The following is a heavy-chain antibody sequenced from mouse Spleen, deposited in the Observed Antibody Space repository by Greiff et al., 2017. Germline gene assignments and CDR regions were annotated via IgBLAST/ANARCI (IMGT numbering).Heavy chain of an antibody. J-gene: IGHJ3*01. CDR2: INPSTGYT. D-gene: IGHD1-1*01. CDR3: ARYYYGTQAWFAY. V-gene: IGHV1-7*01. CDR1: GYTFTSYW. Sequence: LVESGAELAKPGASVKMSCKASGYTFTSYWMHWVKQRPGQGLEWIGYINPSTGYTEYNQKFKDKATLTADKSSSTAYMQLSSLTSEDSAVYYCARYYYGTQAWFAYWGQGTLVTVSA.